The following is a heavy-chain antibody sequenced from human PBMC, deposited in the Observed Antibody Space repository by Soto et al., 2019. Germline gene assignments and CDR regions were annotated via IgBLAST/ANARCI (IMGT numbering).Heavy chain of an antibody. CDR2: IKEDGSEK. CDR3: SRDGVVGAKALNY. J-gene: IGHJ4*02. V-gene: IGHV3-7*01. Sequence: GWSLRLSCAASGFTFSNYWMTWVRQAPGKGLEWVANIKEDGSEKHYVDSVKGRFTISRDNTKNSLYLQMNSLRVEDTAVYFCSRDGVVGAKALNYWGQGALVTVSA. D-gene: IGHD1-26*01. CDR1: GFTFSNYW.